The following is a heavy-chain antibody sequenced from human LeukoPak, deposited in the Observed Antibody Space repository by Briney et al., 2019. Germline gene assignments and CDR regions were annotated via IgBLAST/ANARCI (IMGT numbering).Heavy chain of an antibody. J-gene: IGHJ3*02. CDR2: ISGYNGNT. Sequence: ASVKVSCKASGYTFTGYYMHWMRQAPGQGLEWMGWISGYNGNTNYAQKLQGRVTMTTDTSTSTAYMELRSLKSDDTAVYYCASLKNYYDSSGYLVTDAFDIWGQGTMVTVSS. D-gene: IGHD3-22*01. V-gene: IGHV1-18*04. CDR3: ASLKNYYDSSGYLVTDAFDI. CDR1: GYTFTGYY.